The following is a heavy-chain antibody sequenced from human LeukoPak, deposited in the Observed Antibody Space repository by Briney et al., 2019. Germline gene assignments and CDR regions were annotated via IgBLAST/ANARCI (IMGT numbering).Heavy chain of an antibody. Sequence: ASVKVSCKASGYTFSDYYIQWVRQAPGQGLEWLGWINPNTGATNYAPKFQGRVTITRNTSISTAYMELRSLRSDDTAVYYCARGGSFGTYWGQGSLVTVSS. CDR3: ARGGSFGTY. CDR1: GYTFSDYY. CDR2: INPNTGAT. J-gene: IGHJ4*02. D-gene: IGHD3-10*01. V-gene: IGHV1-2*02.